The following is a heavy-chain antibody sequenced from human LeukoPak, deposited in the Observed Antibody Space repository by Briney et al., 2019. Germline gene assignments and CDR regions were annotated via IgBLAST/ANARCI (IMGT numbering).Heavy chain of an antibody. V-gene: IGHV1-46*01. CDR1: GYTFTSYY. D-gene: IGHD6-19*01. Sequence: ASVKVSCTASGYTFTSYYMHWVRQAPGQGLEWMGIINPSGGSTSYAQKFQGRVTMTRDTSTSTVYMELSSLRSEDTAVYYCARDEAVGSSGWYGVDYWGQGTLVTVSS. CDR3: ARDEAVGSSGWYGVDY. J-gene: IGHJ4*02. CDR2: INPSGGST.